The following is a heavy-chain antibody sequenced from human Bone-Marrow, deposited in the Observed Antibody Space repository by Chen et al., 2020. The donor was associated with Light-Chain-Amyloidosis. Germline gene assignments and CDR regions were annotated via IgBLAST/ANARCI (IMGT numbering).Heavy chain of an antibody. CDR1: GYTFPNYW. V-gene: IGHV5-51*01. CDR3: ARRRDGYNFDY. CDR2: IYPDDSDA. J-gene: IGHJ4*02. D-gene: IGHD5-12*01. Sequence: EVQLEQSGPEVKKPGASLKISCKGSGYTFPNYWIGWVRQMPGKGLEWMGVIYPDDSDAGYRPSFEGQVTISADKSITTAYLQWRSLKASDTAMYYCARRRDGYNFDYWGQGTLVTVSS.